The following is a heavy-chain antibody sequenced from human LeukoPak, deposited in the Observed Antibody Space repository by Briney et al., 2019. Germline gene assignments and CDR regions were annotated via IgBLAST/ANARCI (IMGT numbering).Heavy chain of an antibody. CDR3: ARIVGATAGY. CDR1: GYTFTGYY. D-gene: IGHD1-26*01. V-gene: IGHV1-2*02. Sequence: ASVKVSCKASGYTFTGYYMHWVRQAPGQGLEWMGWINPNSGGTNYAQKFQGKVTMTRDTSISTAYMGLSRLRSDDTAVYYCARIVGATAGYWGQGTLVTDSS. J-gene: IGHJ4*02. CDR2: INPNSGGT.